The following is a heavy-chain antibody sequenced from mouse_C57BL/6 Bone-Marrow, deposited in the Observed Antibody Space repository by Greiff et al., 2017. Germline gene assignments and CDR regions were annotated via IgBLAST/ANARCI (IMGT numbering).Heavy chain of an antibody. V-gene: IGHV5-17*01. CDR3: ARGDGSPFDY. J-gene: IGHJ2*01. CDR1: GFTFSDYG. D-gene: IGHD1-1*01. Sequence: EVKLVESGGGLVKPGGSLKLSCAASGFTFSDYGMHWVRQAPEKGLEWVAYISSGSSTIYYADTVKGRFTISRDNAKNTLFLQMTSLRSEDSAMYYCARGDGSPFDYGGQGTTLTFSS. CDR2: ISSGSSTI.